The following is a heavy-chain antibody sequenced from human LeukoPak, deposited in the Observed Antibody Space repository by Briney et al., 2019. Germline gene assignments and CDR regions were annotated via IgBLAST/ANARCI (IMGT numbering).Heavy chain of an antibody. D-gene: IGHD3-22*01. CDR3: ARVTGYMIEDYFDY. J-gene: IGHJ4*02. CDR1: GGSISTYY. V-gene: IGHV4-59*01. CDR2: IYHSGST. Sequence: PSETLSLTCTVSGGSISTYYWSWIRQPPRTGLEWIGYIYHSGSTNYNPSLKSRVTISVETSKNQFSLNLSSVTAADTAVYYCARVTGYMIEDYFDYWGQGTLVTVSS.